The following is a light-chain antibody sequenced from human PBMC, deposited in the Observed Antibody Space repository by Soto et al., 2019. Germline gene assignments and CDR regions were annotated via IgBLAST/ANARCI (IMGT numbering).Light chain of an antibody. CDR2: KAS. Sequence: DIQMTQSPSTLSASVGDRVTITCRASQSISSRLAWYQQKPGKAPKLLIYKASNLESGVPSRFSGSGSGTEFTLTISSLQPDDFATYYCQQYNRYSPLTFGEGTKVEIK. J-gene: IGKJ4*01. CDR3: QQYNRYSPLT. V-gene: IGKV1-5*03. CDR1: QSISSR.